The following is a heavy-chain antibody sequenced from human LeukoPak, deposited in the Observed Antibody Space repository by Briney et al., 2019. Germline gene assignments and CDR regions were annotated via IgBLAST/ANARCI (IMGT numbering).Heavy chain of an antibody. CDR1: GYTFTSYY. CDR2: INPSGGST. J-gene: IGHJ6*03. Sequence: ASVKVSCKASGYTFTSYYVHWERQAPGQGLEWMGIINPSGGSTSYAQKFQGRVTMTRDTSASTVNMELSSLRSEDTAVYYCARDGTDQDCSGGSCYLYYMDVWGKGTTVTVSS. V-gene: IGHV1-46*01. D-gene: IGHD2-15*01. CDR3: ARDGTDQDCSGGSCYLYYMDV.